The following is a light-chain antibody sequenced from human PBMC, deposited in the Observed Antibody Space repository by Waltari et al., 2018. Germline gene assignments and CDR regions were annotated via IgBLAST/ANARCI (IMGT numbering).Light chain of an antibody. CDR1: QSIRSN. CDR2: GAS. Sequence: EIVMTQSPATLSVFPGERATLSCRASQSIRSNLAWYQHKPGQAPRLLIYGASTGATGIPARFSGSGSGTEFTLTISSLQSEDFAVYFCQQYDNWLGTFGQGTKVEIK. J-gene: IGKJ1*01. CDR3: QQYDNWLGT. V-gene: IGKV3-15*01.